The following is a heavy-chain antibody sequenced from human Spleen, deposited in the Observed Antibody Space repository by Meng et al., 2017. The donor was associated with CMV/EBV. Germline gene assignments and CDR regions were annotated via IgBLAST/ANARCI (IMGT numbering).Heavy chain of an antibody. D-gene: IGHD3-10*01. J-gene: IGHJ4*02. V-gene: IGHV4-61*01. CDR1: GASVNSGRYF. CDR2: MYDSANS. CDR3: ARSYYGSGSYYVDY. Sequence: GSLRLSCSVSGASVNSGRYFWSWIRQPPGQGLEWIGYMYDSANSNYNPSLKSRVLISGGTSKNQFSLRLRSVTAADTAVYYCARSYYGSGSYYVDYWGQGTLVTVSS.